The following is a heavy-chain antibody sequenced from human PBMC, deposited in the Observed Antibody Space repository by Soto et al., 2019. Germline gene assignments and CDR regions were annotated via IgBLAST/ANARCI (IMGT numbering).Heavy chain of an antibody. CDR2: MNPNSGNT. D-gene: IGHD3-22*01. Sequence: QVQLVQSGAEVKKPGASVKVSCKASGYTFTSYDINWVRQATGQGLEWMGWMNPNSGNTGYAQKFQGRVTMTRNTSISTAYMELSSLRSEDTAVYYCARPNGYYDSSGYYSLDAFDIWGHGTMVTVSS. J-gene: IGHJ3*02. CDR1: GYTFTSYD. V-gene: IGHV1-8*01. CDR3: ARPNGYYDSSGYYSLDAFDI.